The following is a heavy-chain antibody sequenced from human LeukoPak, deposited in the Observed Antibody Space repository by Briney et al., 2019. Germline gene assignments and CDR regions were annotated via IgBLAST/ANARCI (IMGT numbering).Heavy chain of an antibody. CDR3: ARVGYSYGYVEWNYYYYPTYV. CDR1: GDSISDNY. CDR2: IYYSGCT. D-gene: IGHD5-18*01. Sequence: SETLSLTCTVSGDSISDNYWSWIRQPPGKGLEWLGYIYYSGCTNYNTSLKSRVTISIDTPRNQFSLKLSSVTAADTAVYYCARVGYSYGYVEWNYYYYPTYVWGKGKATTVSS. V-gene: IGHV4-59*01. J-gene: IGHJ6*03.